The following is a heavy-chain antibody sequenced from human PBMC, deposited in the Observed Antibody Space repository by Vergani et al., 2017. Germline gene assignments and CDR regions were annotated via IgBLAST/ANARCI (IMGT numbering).Heavy chain of an antibody. J-gene: IGHJ4*02. V-gene: IGHV4-59*01. Sequence: QVQLQQWGAGLLKPSETLSLTCAVYGGSISSYYWSWIRQPPGKGLEWIGYIYYSGSTNYNPSLKSRVTISVDTSKNQFSLKLSSVTAADTAVYYCARADCSSTSCYLVDYWGQGTLVTVSS. CDR3: ARADCSSTSCYLVDY. CDR1: GGSISSYY. CDR2: IYYSGST. D-gene: IGHD2-2*01.